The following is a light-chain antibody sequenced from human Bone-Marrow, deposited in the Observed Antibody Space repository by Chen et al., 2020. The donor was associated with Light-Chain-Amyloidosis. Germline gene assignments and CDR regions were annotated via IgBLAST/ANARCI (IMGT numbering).Light chain of an antibody. J-gene: IGLJ2*01. CDR1: DLPTKY. CDR3: QSADSSGTYEVI. Sequence: SYELTQPPSVSVSPGQTARITCSGDDLPTKYAYWYQQKPGQAPVLVIHRDTERPSVISERFSGSSSGTTATLTISGVQAEDGSRDYHCQSADSSGTYEVIFGGGTKLTVL. V-gene: IGLV3-25*03. CDR2: RDT.